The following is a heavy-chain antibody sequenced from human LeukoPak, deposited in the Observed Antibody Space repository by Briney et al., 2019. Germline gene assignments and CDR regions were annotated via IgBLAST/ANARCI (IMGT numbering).Heavy chain of an antibody. V-gene: IGHV4-61*02. D-gene: IGHD3-22*01. CDR1: GGSISSGSYY. CDR3: ARDYHNYDSDAFDI. CDR2: IYTSGST. Sequence: SETLSLTCTVSGGSISSGSYYWSWIRQPAGKGLEWIGRIYTSGSTNYNPSLKSRVTISVDTSKNQFSLKLSSVTAADTAVYYCARDYHNYDSDAFDIWGQGTMVASLQ. J-gene: IGHJ3*02.